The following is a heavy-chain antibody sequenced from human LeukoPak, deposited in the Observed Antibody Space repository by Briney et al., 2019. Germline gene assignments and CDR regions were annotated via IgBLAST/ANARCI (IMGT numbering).Heavy chain of an antibody. V-gene: IGHV1-2*02. Sequence: VASVKVSCKASGYTFTGYYMHWVRQAPGQGLEWMGWINPNSGGTNYAQKFQGRVTMTRDMSISTVYMELTRLTPDDTAVYYCARVGNRGFYYMDVWGKGTTVTVSS. D-gene: IGHD5-12*01. J-gene: IGHJ6*03. CDR3: ARVGNRGFYYMDV. CDR1: GYTFTGYY. CDR2: INPNSGGT.